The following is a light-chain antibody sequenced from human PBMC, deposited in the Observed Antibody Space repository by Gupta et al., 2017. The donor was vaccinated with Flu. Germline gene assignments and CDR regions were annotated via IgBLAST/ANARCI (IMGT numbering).Light chain of an antibody. J-gene: IGKJ4*01. CDR3: QQYYNLPLT. V-gene: IGKV1-33*01. Sequence: DMQMTQSPPSLSASVGDRVTITCQASHDISMFLSWYQQKPGKAPKLLIFHASSLETGVPSRFSGGGSGTNFTFTISSLQPEEFATYYCQQYYNLPLTFGGGTKVEIK. CDR2: HAS. CDR1: HDISMF.